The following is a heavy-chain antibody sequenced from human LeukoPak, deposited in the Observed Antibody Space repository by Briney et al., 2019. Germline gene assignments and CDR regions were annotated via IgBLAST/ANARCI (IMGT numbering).Heavy chain of an antibody. Sequence: AASVKVSCKASGFTFTSSAVQWVRQARGQRLEWIGWIVVGSGNTNYAQKFQERVTITRDMSTSTAYMELSSLRSEDTAVYYCARPDIVVVPAAMYGMDVWGQGTTVTVSS. V-gene: IGHV1-58*01. CDR3: ARPDIVVVPAAMYGMDV. D-gene: IGHD2-2*01. CDR1: GFTFTSSA. CDR2: IVVGSGNT. J-gene: IGHJ6*02.